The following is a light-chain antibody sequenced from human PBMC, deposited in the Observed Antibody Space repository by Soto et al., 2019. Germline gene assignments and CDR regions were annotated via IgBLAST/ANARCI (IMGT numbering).Light chain of an antibody. J-gene: IGKJ4*01. Sequence: DVQMTQSPSSLSASVGDRVTITCRARQDINSWLAWYQQKPEKAPKSLIHAASSLQTGVPSRFSGSGSGTDFTLTISSLQPEDSATYYCQQYNIYPLTFGGGTKVEIK. CDR2: AAS. V-gene: IGKV1D-16*02. CDR1: QDINSW. CDR3: QQYNIYPLT.